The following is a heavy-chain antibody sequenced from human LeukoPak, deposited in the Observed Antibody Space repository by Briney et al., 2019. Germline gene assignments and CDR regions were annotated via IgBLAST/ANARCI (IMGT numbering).Heavy chain of an antibody. CDR1: GYTFTSYG. Sequence: ASVKVSCKASGYTFTSYGISWVRQAPGQGPEWMGWISAYNGNTNYAQKLQGRVTMTTDTSTSTAYMELRSLRSDDTAVYYCASRALRYFDWLPNFDYWGQGTLVTVSS. CDR3: ASRALRYFDWLPNFDY. CDR2: ISAYNGNT. V-gene: IGHV1-18*01. J-gene: IGHJ4*02. D-gene: IGHD3-9*01.